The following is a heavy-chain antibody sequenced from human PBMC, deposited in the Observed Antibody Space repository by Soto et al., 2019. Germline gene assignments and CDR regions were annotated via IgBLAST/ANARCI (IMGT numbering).Heavy chain of an antibody. CDR2: ISWNSGSI. Sequence: SLKISCAASGFTFDNYAMHWVRQAPGKGLEWVSGISWNSGSIGYADSVKGRFTISRDNAKNSLYLQMNSLRAEDTAFYYCAKGVAGLYTASGMDVWGQGTTVTVSS. CDR3: AKGVAGLYTASGMDV. D-gene: IGHD2-15*01. CDR1: GFTFDNYA. J-gene: IGHJ6*02. V-gene: IGHV3-9*01.